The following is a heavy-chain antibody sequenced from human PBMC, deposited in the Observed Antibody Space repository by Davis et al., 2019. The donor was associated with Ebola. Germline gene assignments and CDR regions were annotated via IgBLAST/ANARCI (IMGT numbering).Heavy chain of an antibody. CDR3: AKDTSNIWFDI. CDR1: GFTFDNYA. J-gene: IGHJ3*02. CDR2: FGTSADT. D-gene: IGHD1-26*01. Sequence: GGSLRLSCVVSGFTFDNYAMSWVRQAPGKGLEWVSTFGTSADTYYAESVKGRFTISRDNSKNTLYLQMNGLRVEDTAIYYCAKDTSNIWFDIWGQGTMVTVSS. V-gene: IGHV3-23*01.